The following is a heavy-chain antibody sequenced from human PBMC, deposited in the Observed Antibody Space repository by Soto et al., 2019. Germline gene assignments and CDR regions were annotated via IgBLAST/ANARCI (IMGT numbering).Heavy chain of an antibody. J-gene: IGHJ5*02. CDR3: AKAAYSRSWYRGGARFDP. CDR1: GFTFSSYA. D-gene: IGHD6-13*01. V-gene: IGHV3-23*01. Sequence: AGGSLRLSCAASGFTFSSYAMSWVRQAPGKGLEWVSAISGSGGSTYYADSVKGRFTISRDNSKNTLYLQMNSLRAEDTAVYYCAKAAYSRSWYRGGARFDPWGQGTLVTVSS. CDR2: ISGSGGST.